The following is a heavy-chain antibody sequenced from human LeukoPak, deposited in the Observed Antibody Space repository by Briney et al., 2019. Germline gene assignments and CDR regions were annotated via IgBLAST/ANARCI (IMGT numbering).Heavy chain of an antibody. Sequence: SETLSLTCTVSGGSISSGGYYWSWIRQHPGKGLEWIGYIYYSGSTYYNPSIKSRVTISVDTSKNQFSLKLSSVTAADTAVYYCARASPHYYDSSGYHNWFDPWGQGTLVTVSS. CDR3: ARASPHYYDSSGYHNWFDP. V-gene: IGHV4-31*03. CDR2: IYYSGST. J-gene: IGHJ5*02. D-gene: IGHD3-22*01. CDR1: GGSISSGGYY.